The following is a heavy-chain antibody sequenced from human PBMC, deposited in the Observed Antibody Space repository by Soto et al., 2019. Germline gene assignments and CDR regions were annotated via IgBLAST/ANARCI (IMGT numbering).Heavy chain of an antibody. CDR1: GFSISRSA. Sequence: QVQLVESGGGVVQPGRSLKLSCAASGFSISRSAMHWVRQAPGKGLEWVAVIGYDGSNRWYADSAKGRFTISRDNSKNTVYLEMSSLRGEDTAVYYCARDLQAGTDNVNWFAPWGQGTLVTVSS. CDR2: IGYDGSNR. J-gene: IGHJ5*02. V-gene: IGHV3-30*04. CDR3: ARDLQAGTDNVNWFAP. D-gene: IGHD1-1*01.